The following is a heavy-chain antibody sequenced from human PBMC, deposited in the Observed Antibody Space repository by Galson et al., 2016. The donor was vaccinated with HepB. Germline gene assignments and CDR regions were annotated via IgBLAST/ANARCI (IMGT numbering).Heavy chain of an antibody. CDR1: GFTFSAYG. Sequence: SLRLSCAASGFTFSAYGMHWVRQAPGKGLEWVANIKHDGSEKHYVDSVKGRFTIFRDNAENSLYLQMNSLRAEDTAVYYCAVVTTTSSSDYWGQGTLVTVSS. V-gene: IGHV3-7*01. CDR2: IKHDGSEK. D-gene: IGHD4-11*01. CDR3: AVVTTTSSSDY. J-gene: IGHJ4*02.